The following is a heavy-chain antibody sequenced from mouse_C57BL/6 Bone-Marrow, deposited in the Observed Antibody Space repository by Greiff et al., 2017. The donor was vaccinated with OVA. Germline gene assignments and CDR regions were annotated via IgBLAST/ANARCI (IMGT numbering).Heavy chain of an antibody. V-gene: IGHV3-6*01. CDR2: ISYDGSN. Sequence: VQLKESGPGLVKPSQSLSLTCSVTGYSITSGYYWNWIRQFPGNKLEWMGYISYDGSNNYNPSLKNRISITRDTSKNQFFLKLNSVTTEDTATYYCARGEGIYYGNYFDYWGQGTTLTVSS. CDR3: ARGEGIYYGNYFDY. D-gene: IGHD2-1*01. J-gene: IGHJ2*01. CDR1: GYSITSGYY.